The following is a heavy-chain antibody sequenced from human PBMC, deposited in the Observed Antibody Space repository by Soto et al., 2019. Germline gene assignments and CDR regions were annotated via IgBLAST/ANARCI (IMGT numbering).Heavy chain of an antibody. CDR2: MSGSSSTT. CDR1: GFTFSNYN. CDR3: AKNQERELPRVIDF. D-gene: IGHD1-7*01. V-gene: IGHV3-23*01. J-gene: IGHJ4*02. Sequence: PGGSLRLSCVASGFTFSNYNMNWVRQAPGKGLEWVSSMSGSSSTTYYADSVKGRFTISRDRSKNTLYLQMSSLRAEDTALYYCAKNQERELPRVIDFWGQGTLVTVSS.